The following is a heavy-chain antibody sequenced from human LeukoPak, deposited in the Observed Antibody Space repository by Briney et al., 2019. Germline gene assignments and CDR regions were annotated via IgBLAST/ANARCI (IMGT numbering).Heavy chain of an antibody. CDR3: ARDPGYSYGYGFDD. V-gene: IGHV4-59*01. CDR2: IYYSGST. J-gene: IGHJ4*02. Sequence: SETLSLTCTVSGGSISSYYWSWIRQPPGKGLEWIGYIYYSGSTNYNPSLKSRVTISVDTSKNQLSLKMRSVTAADTAVYYCARDPGYSYGYGFDDWGQGTLVTVSS. CDR1: GGSISSYY. D-gene: IGHD5-18*01.